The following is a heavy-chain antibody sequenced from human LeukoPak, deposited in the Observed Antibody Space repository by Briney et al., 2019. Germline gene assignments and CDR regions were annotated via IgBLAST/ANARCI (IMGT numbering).Heavy chain of an antibody. Sequence: PGGSLRLSCAASGFTFSSYSMNWVRQAPGKGLEWVSSISSSSSYIYYADSVKGRFTISRDNAKNSLYLQMNSLRAEDTAVYYCARDYYSSGWYGLIDYWGQGTLVTVST. V-gene: IGHV3-21*01. J-gene: IGHJ4*02. CDR2: ISSSSSYI. CDR1: GFTFSSYS. D-gene: IGHD6-19*01. CDR3: ARDYYSSGWYGLIDY.